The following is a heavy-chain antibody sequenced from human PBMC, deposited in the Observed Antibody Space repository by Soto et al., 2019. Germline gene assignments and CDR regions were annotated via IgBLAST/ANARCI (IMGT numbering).Heavy chain of an antibody. CDR1: GGSISTNDW. CDR2: IHHTGITT. V-gene: IGHV4-4*02. J-gene: IGHJ4*02. CDR3: ATRDCTNNVCHFH. D-gene: IGHD2-8*01. Sequence: PSETLSLTCAVSGGSISTNDWWTWVRQPPGKGLEWIVDIHHTGITTNYSPSLQSRVTVSIDKSENQFSLRLTSVTAADTAVYYCATRDCTNNVCHFHWGQRTLVTVSS.